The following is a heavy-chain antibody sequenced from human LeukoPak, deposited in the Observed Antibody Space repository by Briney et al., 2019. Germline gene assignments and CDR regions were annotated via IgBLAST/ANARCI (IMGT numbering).Heavy chain of an antibody. CDR2: IYYSGST. V-gene: IGHV4-31*03. CDR3: ARGGSRGSGSYYNDY. CDR1: GGSISSGGYY. Sequence: SQTLSLTCSVSGGSISSGGYYWSWIRQHPGKGLEWIGYIYYSGSTYYNPSLKSRVTISVDTSKNQFSLKLSSVTAADTAVYYCARGGSRGSGSYYNDYWGQGTLVTVSS. J-gene: IGHJ4*02. D-gene: IGHD3-10*01.